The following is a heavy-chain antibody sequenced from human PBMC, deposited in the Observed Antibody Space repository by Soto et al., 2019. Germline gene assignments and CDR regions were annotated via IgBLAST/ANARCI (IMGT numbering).Heavy chain of an antibody. CDR3: VKAPLKYGGSYYDY. Sequence: EVQLVESGGGLVQPGGSLRLSCSASGFTFSNYPMHWVRQGPGKGLEFVSVISGNGGSTYYADSVKGRFTISRDNSKSSLALQMSSLRPEDTAVYYCVKAPLKYGGSYYDYWGQVALVIVSS. D-gene: IGHD1-26*01. CDR1: GFTFSNYP. CDR2: ISGNGGST. J-gene: IGHJ4*02. V-gene: IGHV3-64D*08.